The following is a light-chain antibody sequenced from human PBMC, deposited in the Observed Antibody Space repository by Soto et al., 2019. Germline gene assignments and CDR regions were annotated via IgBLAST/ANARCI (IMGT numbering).Light chain of an antibody. V-gene: IGKV3-11*01. CDR1: QSVNTY. Sequence: IVLTQSPATLSLSPWERATLSCMASQSVNTYLGWYTQRPGKAPILLIYDASNRATGIPARFSGSGSGTDVTLTISSLEPEDFAVYYCQQRSSWPLTFGGGTKVDIK. J-gene: IGKJ4*01. CDR3: QQRSSWPLT. CDR2: DAS.